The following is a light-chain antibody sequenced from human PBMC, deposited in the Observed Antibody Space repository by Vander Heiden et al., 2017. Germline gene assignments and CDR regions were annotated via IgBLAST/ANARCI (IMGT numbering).Light chain of an antibody. CDR2: AAS. J-gene: IGKJ4*01. Sequence: DIQMTQSPSSLSASVGDRVTITCRASQSISSYLNWYQQKPGKAPKLLIYAASSLQSGVPSRFSGSGSGTDFTLTMSRLQPEDFATYYCQQSYSTPLTFGGWTKVEIK. CDR3: QQSYSTPLT. CDR1: QSISSY. V-gene: IGKV1-39*01.